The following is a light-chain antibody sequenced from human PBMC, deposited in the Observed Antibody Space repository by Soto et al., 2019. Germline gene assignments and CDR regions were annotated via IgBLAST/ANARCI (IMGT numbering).Light chain of an antibody. CDR2: EDN. CDR1: SGSIASNY. J-gene: IGLJ3*02. V-gene: IGLV6-57*01. CDR3: QSYDSSNWV. Sequence: NFMLTQPHSVSESPGKTVTISCTRSSGSIASNYVQWYQQRPGSSPTTVIYEDNQRPSGVPDRFSGSIDSSSNSASLPIPGLKTEDEADYYCQSYDSSNWVFGGGTKLTVL.